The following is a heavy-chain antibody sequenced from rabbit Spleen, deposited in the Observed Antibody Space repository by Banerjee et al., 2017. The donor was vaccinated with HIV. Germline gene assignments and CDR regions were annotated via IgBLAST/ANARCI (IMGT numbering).Heavy chain of an antibody. Sequence: QLVESGGGLVKPEGSLKLSCTASGFTLSSYYMNWVRQAPGKGLEWIGYIDPVFGITYYANWVNGRFSISRENAQNTVFLQMTSLTVADTATYFCARDTGSSFSTYGMDLWGPGTLVTVS. CDR1: GFTLSSYY. J-gene: IGHJ6*01. CDR2: IDPVFGIT. V-gene: IGHV1S7*01. D-gene: IGHD8-1*01. CDR3: ARDTGSSFSTYGMDL.